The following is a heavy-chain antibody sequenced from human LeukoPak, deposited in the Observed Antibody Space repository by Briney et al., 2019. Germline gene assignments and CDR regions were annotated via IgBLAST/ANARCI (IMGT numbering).Heavy chain of an antibody. CDR1: GFTFSSYG. J-gene: IGHJ4*02. V-gene: IGHV3-33*06. CDR2: IWYDGNNK. D-gene: IGHD3-9*01. CDR3: AKGGYDILTGYYPPREVDY. Sequence: GGSLRLSCAASGFTFSSYGMHWVRQAPGKGLEWVALIWYDGNNKYYADSVKGRFTISRDNSKNTLYLEMNSLRAEDTAVYCCAKGGYDILTGYYPPREVDYWGQGTLVTVSS.